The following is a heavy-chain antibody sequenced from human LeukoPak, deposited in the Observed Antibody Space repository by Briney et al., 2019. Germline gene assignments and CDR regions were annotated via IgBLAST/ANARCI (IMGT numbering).Heavy chain of an antibody. Sequence: GGSLRLSCAAPGFTFSSYEMNWVRQAPGKGLEGVSYISSSGSTIYYADSVKGRFTISRDNDKNSLSLQMNSLRAEDTAVYYCARDSGEAVWGRYRYTFNWFDPWGQGTMVTVSS. D-gene: IGHD3-16*02. J-gene: IGHJ5*02. V-gene: IGHV3-48*03. CDR1: GFTFSSYE. CDR2: ISSSGSTI. CDR3: ARDSGEAVWGRYRYTFNWFDP.